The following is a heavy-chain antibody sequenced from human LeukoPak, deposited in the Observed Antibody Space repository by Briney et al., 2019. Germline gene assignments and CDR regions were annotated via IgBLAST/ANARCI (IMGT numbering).Heavy chain of an antibody. CDR3: AKVQGYCSSTSCHAEYFQH. D-gene: IGHD2-2*01. V-gene: IGHV3-23*01. Sequence: GGSLRLSCAASGFTFSSYAMSWVRQAPGKGLEWVSAISGSGGSTYYADSVKGRFTISGDNSKNTLYLQMNSLRAEDTAVYYCAKVQGYCSSTSCHAEYFQHWGQGTLVTVSS. J-gene: IGHJ1*01. CDR2: ISGSGGST. CDR1: GFTFSSYA.